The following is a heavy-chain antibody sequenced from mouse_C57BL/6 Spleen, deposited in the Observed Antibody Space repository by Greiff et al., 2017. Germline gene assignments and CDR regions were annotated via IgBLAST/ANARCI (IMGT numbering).Heavy chain of an antibody. CDR3: ARGDTAFDV. D-gene: IGHD5-1-1*01. CDR2: ISSGSSTI. Sequence: EVKLMESGGGLVKPGGSLKLSCAASGFTFSDYGMHWVRQAPEKGLEWVAYISSGSSTIYYADTVKGRFTISRDNAKNTLFLQMTSLRSEDTAMYYCARGDTAFDVWGTGTTVTVSS. J-gene: IGHJ1*03. CDR1: GFTFSDYG. V-gene: IGHV5-17*01.